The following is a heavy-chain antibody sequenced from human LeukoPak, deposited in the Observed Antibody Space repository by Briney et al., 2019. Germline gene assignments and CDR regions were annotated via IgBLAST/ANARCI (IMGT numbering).Heavy chain of an antibody. D-gene: IGHD2-2*02. CDR2: ISAYNGNT. CDR3: ARDAGGCSSTSCYTDAFDI. V-gene: IGHV1-18*01. CDR1: GYTFTSYG. J-gene: IGHJ3*02. Sequence: ASVKVSCKASGYTFTSYGISWVRQAPGQGLEWMGWISAYNGNTNYAQKLQGRVTITRDTSASTAYMELSSLRSEDTAVYYCARDAGGCSSTSCYTDAFDIWGQGTMVTVSS.